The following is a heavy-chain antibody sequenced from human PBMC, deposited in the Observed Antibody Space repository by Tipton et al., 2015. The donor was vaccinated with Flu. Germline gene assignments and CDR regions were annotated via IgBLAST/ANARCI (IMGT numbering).Heavy chain of an antibody. J-gene: IGHJ4*02. V-gene: IGHV3-66*02. CDR2: IDTSGNT. CDR1: GVSVSGNY. D-gene: IGHD2-21*01. Sequence: SLRLSCAVSGVSVSGNYFTWVRQAPGKGLHWVSVIDTSGNTAYGDSVKGRFTTSRDISKNTVYLQMNSLRSEDTAVYYCARGINSDSWGQGTLVTVSS. CDR3: ARGINSDS.